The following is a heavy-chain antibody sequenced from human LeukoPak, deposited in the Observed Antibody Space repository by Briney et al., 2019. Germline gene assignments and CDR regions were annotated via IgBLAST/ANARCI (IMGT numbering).Heavy chain of an antibody. V-gene: IGHV3-21*01. J-gene: IGHJ4*02. CDR1: GFTFRSYN. Sequence: NPGGSLRLSCAASGFTFRSYNMNWVRQAPGKGLEWVSSISGSSSYIYYADSVRGRFTISRDNAKNSLYLQMNSLRADDTAVYYCARDLGYDGTGDDPVNYWGQGTLVTVSS. CDR3: ARDLGYDGTGDDPVNY. D-gene: IGHD3-22*01. CDR2: ISGSSSYI.